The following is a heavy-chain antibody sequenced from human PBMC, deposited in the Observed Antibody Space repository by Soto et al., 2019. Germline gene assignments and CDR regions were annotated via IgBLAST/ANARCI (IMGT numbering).Heavy chain of an antibody. D-gene: IGHD3-3*01. J-gene: IGHJ4*02. V-gene: IGHV3-23*01. Sequence: EVQLLVSGGGLVQPGGSLRLSCAASGFTFSSYAMNWVRQAPGEGLEWVSTITNTGGDKIYADSVKGRFTISRDNSKNPLFLKMNNMRHEETAIYYCAKASGESCPWSGVFDSWGQGTRVTLSP. CDR2: ITNTGGDK. CDR1: GFTFSSYA. CDR3: AKASGESCPWSGVFDS.